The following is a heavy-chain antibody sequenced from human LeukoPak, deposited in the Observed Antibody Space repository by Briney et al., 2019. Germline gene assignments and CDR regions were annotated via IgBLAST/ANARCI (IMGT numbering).Heavy chain of an antibody. CDR2: ISSSGSTI. D-gene: IGHD2-8*01. Sequence: PGGSLRLSCAASGFTFSSYEMNWVRQAPGKGLEWVSYISSSGSTIYYADSVKGRFTISRDNAKNSLYLQMNSLRAEDTAVYYCATLSRNGDYGDYWGQETLVAVSS. CDR3: ATLSRNGDYGDY. CDR1: GFTFSSYE. J-gene: IGHJ4*02. V-gene: IGHV3-48*03.